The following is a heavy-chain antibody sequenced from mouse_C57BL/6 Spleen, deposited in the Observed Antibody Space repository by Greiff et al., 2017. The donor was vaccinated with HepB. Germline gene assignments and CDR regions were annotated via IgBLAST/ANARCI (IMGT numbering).Heavy chain of an antibody. J-gene: IGHJ1*03. V-gene: IGHV5-17*01. CDR3: ARPHDGYYSYWYFDV. D-gene: IGHD2-3*01. CDR2: ISSGSSTI. Sequence: EVKLVESGGGLVKPGGSLKLSCAASGFTFSDYGMHWVRQSPEKGLEWVAYISSGSSTIYYADTVKGRFTISRDNAKNTLFLQMTSLRSEDTAMYYCARPHDGYYSYWYFDVWGTGTTVTVSS. CDR1: GFTFSDYG.